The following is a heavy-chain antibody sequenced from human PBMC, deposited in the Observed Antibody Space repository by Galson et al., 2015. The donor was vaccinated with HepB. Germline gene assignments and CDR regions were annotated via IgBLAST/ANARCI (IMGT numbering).Heavy chain of an antibody. CDR3: ARDREVRVRYYFDY. Sequence: SCKASGYTFTSYAMHWVRQAPGQRLEWMGWINAGNGNTKYSQKFQGRVTITRDTSASTAYMELSSPRSEDTAMYYCARDREVRVRYYFDYWGQGTLVTVSS. D-gene: IGHD1-26*01. CDR2: INAGNGNT. CDR1: GYTFTSYA. J-gene: IGHJ4*02. V-gene: IGHV1-3*01.